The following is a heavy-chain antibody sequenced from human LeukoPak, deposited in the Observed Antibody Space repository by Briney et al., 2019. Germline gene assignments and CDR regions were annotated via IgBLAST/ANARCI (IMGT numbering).Heavy chain of an antibody. V-gene: IGHV4-38-2*02. Sequence: SSETLSLTCTVSGYSISSGYYWGWIRQPPGKGLEWIGSIYHSGSTYYNPSLKSRVTISVDTSKNQFSLKLSSVTAADTAVYYCARWEGGSYFWSGKNDAFDIWGQGTMVTVSS. J-gene: IGHJ3*02. D-gene: IGHD1-26*01. CDR3: ARWEGGSYFWSGKNDAFDI. CDR1: GYSISSGYY. CDR2: IYHSGST.